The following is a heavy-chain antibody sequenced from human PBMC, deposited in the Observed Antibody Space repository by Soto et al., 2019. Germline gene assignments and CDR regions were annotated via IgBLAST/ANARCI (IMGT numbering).Heavy chain of an antibody. V-gene: IGHV3-23*01. CDR2: ISGSGGST. CDR3: AKEPGYSSGWGPFDY. J-gene: IGHJ4*02. D-gene: IGHD6-19*01. CDR1: GFTFSSYA. Sequence: EVQLLESGGGLVQPGGSLRLSCAASGFTFSSYAMSWVRQAPGKGLEWVSAISGSGGSTYYADSVKGRFTISRDNSKNTLYRQMNSLRAEDTAVYCCAKEPGYSSGWGPFDYWGQGTLVTVSS.